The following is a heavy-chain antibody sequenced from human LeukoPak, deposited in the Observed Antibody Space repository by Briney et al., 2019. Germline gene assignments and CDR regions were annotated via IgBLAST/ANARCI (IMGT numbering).Heavy chain of an antibody. Sequence: GGSLRLSCAASGFNFSDYFMSWIRQAPGKGLQWLAYISKTGRGIEYAESVKGRFTISRDNAKNSLYLQMNSLRAEDTAVYYCARDYSSSWYATFDYWGQGTLVTVSS. V-gene: IGHV3-11*04. J-gene: IGHJ4*02. D-gene: IGHD6-13*01. CDR3: ARDYSSSWYATFDY. CDR1: GFNFSDYF. CDR2: ISKTGRGI.